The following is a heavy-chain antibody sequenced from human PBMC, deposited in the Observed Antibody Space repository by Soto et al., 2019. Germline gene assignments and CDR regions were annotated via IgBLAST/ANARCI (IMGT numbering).Heavy chain of an antibody. J-gene: IGHJ4*02. CDR2: ISYDGNNK. Sequence: GGSLRLSCAASGFTYSTYTMHWVRQAPGKGLEWVAVISYDGNNKFYADSVKGRFTISRDNSKNTLYLQMNSLRAEDTAVYYCARDSETWYYYDSSGPFGYWGQGTLVTVSS. D-gene: IGHD3-22*01. CDR3: ARDSETWYYYDSSGPFGY. CDR1: GFTYSTYT. V-gene: IGHV3-30-3*01.